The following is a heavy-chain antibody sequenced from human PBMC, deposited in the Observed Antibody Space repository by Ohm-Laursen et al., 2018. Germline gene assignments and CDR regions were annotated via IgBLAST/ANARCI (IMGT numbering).Heavy chain of an antibody. CDR2: IKQDGSEK. Sequence: SLRLSCAASGFTFSSYWMNWVRQAPGTGLEWVANIKQDGSEKYYVDSVKGRFTISRDNAKNSLYLQMNSLRAEDTAVYYCTRQSYYYDLWGQGTLVTVSS. J-gene: IGHJ4*02. CDR1: GFTFSSYW. V-gene: IGHV3-7*01. D-gene: IGHD3-22*01. CDR3: TRQSYYYDL.